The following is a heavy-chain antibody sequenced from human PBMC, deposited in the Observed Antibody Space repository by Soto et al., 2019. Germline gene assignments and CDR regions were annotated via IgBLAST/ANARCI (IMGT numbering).Heavy chain of an antibody. J-gene: IGHJ4*02. Sequence: EVQLVESGGGLVQPGGSLRLSCEGSGFTFSGHYMDWDRQAPGKGLEWLGRIRNKPNGHTTAYAASVKGRFTISRDDSKNLVYLQKNSLKSEDTALYYCSTTVITAPLFEYWGQGTVVAVSS. CDR1: GFTFSGHY. D-gene: IGHD2-21*02. CDR3: STTVITAPLFEY. CDR2: IRNKPNGHTT. V-gene: IGHV3-72*01.